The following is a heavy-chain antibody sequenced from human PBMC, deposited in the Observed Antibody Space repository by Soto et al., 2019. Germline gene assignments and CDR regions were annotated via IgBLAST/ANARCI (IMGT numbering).Heavy chain of an antibody. CDR2: IGTAGDP. J-gene: IGHJ6*02. D-gene: IGHD3-22*01. Sequence: GGSLRLSCVASGFILSGYDMHWVRQATGEGLEWVSAIGTAGDPYYSGSVKGRFTISRGNAENSVYLQMNSLRAGDTAVYYCARAGYDSSGYYFYAMDVWGPGATVTVSS. V-gene: IGHV3-13*05. CDR3: ARAGYDSSGYYFYAMDV. CDR1: GFILSGYD.